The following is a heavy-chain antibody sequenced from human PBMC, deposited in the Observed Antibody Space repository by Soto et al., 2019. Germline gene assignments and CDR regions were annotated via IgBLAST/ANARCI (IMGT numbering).Heavy chain of an antibody. Sequence: QVQLVQSGAEVKKPGSSVKVSCKASGGTFSSYAISWARQAPGQGLEWMGGIIPIFGTANYAQKFQGRVTITADESTSTAYMELSSLRSEDTAVYYCARDKGYCSSTSCYGGYYYGMDVWGQGTTVTVSS. J-gene: IGHJ6*02. D-gene: IGHD2-2*01. CDR1: GGTFSSYA. V-gene: IGHV1-69*01. CDR3: ARDKGYCSSTSCYGGYYYGMDV. CDR2: IIPIFGTA.